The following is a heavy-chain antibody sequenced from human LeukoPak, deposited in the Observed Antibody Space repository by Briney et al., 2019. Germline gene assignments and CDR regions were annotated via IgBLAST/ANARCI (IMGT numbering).Heavy chain of an antibody. CDR1: RFAFSCYA. CDR2: ISGSGGST. V-gene: IGHV3-23*01. D-gene: IGHD5-18*01. CDR3: AKERHSYGLNTFDY. Sequence: PGGSLRLSCAASRFAFSCYAISWVRQAPGKGLEWVSAISGSGGSTYYADSVKGRFTISRDNSKNTLYLQMNSLRAEDTAVYYCAKERHSYGLNTFDYWGQGTLVTVSS. J-gene: IGHJ4*02.